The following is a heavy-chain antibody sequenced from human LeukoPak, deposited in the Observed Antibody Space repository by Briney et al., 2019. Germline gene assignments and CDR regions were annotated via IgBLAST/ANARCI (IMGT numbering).Heavy chain of an antibody. CDR3: ATQLRMAAAATFFDP. J-gene: IGHJ5*02. D-gene: IGHD6-25*01. CDR2: IYYIGST. CDR1: GGPIVSIIHY. V-gene: IGHV4-39*02. Sequence: PETLSLTRTVSGGPIVSIIHYWGSIRHPPGRGLEWIGTIYYIGSTSYNPSLKTRVAISVDTSKNHFSLKLNSVTAADTPLYYCATQLRMAAAATFFDPWGGRTVVSVSS.